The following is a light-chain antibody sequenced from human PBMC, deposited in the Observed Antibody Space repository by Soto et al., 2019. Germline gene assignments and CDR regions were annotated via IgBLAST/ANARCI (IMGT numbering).Light chain of an antibody. CDR3: QQYSNWPRT. J-gene: IGKJ1*01. V-gene: IGKV3-15*01. CDR2: TAS. Sequence: IVLTQSPGTLSLSPGERATLSCRASQSVSDYLAWYQQTPGQPPRLLIYTASTRATGIPARFSGSGSGTEFTLTISSLQSEDFAVYHCQQYSNWPRTFGQGTKVDIK. CDR1: QSVSDY.